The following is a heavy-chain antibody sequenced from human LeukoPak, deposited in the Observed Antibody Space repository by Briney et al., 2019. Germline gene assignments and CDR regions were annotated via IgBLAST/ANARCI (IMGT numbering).Heavy chain of an antibody. CDR2: IIPIFGTA. V-gene: IGHV1-69*13. CDR1: GGTFSSYA. Sequence: GASVKVSCKASGGTFSSYAISWVRQAPGQGLEWMGGIIPIFGTANYAQKFQGRVTITADESTSTAYMELSSLRSEDTAVYYCARGYSSGWTDYFDYWGQGTLVTVSS. CDR3: ARGYSSGWTDYFDY. J-gene: IGHJ4*02. D-gene: IGHD6-19*01.